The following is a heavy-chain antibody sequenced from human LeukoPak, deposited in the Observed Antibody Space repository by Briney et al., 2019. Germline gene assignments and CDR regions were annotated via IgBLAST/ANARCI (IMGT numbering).Heavy chain of an antibody. CDR1: GGTFSSYA. CDR2: IIPIFGTA. CDR3: ARGYNSSSSLFDY. V-gene: IGHV1-69*05. J-gene: IGHJ4*02. Sequence: SVTVSCMGSGGTFSSYAISWVRQAPGQGLEWMGGIIPIFGTANYAQKFQGRVTITTDESTSTAYMELSSLRSEDTAVYYCARGYNSSSSLFDYWGQGTLVTVSS. D-gene: IGHD6-6*01.